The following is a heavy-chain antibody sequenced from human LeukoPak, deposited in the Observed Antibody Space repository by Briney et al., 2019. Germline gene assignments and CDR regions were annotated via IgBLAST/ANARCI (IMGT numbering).Heavy chain of an antibody. CDR1: GGTFSSYA. CDR3: ARAQGYCSSTSCPYYFDY. Sequence: SVKVSCKPSGGTFSSYAISWVRQAPGHGLEWMGGIIPIFGTANYAQKFQGRVTITADESTSTAYMELSSLRSEDTAVYYCARAQGYCSSTSCPYYFDYWGQGTLVTVSS. D-gene: IGHD2-2*01. CDR2: IIPIFGTA. J-gene: IGHJ4*02. V-gene: IGHV1-69*01.